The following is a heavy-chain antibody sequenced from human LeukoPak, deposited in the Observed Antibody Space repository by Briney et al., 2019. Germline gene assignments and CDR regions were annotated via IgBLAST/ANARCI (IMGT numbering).Heavy chain of an antibody. CDR1: GFTFSSYG. CDR2: ISYDGSNK. CDR3: AKGRRDGYNYGEFLGLFDY. J-gene: IGHJ4*02. Sequence: GGSLRLSCAASGFTFSSYGMHWVRQAPGKGLEWVAVISYDGSNKYYADSVKGRFTISRDNSKNTLYLQMNSLRAEDTAVYYCAKGRRDGYNYGEFLGLFDYWGQGTLVTVSS. V-gene: IGHV3-33*05. D-gene: IGHD5-24*01.